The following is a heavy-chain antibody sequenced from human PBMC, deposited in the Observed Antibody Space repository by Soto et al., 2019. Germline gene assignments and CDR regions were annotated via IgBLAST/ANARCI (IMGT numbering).Heavy chain of an antibody. CDR3: ARAGPYSSSWIDY. D-gene: IGHD6-13*01. Sequence: QVQLQESGPGLVKPSQTLSLTYTVSGGSISSGGYYWSWIRQHPGKGLEWIGYIYYSGSTYYNPSLKSRVTISVDTSKNQFSLKLSSVTAADTAVYYCARAGPYSSSWIDYWGQGTLVTVSS. J-gene: IGHJ4*02. CDR1: GGSISSGGYY. CDR2: IYYSGST. V-gene: IGHV4-31*03.